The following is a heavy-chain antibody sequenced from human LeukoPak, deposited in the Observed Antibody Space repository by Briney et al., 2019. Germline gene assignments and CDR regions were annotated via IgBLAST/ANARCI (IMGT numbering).Heavy chain of an antibody. J-gene: IGHJ5*02. CDR1: GGSISSSSYY. CDR3: ARAYRDRLSLLQTLTSKKKNWFDP. Sequence: PSETLSLTCTVSGGSISSSSYYWGWNRQPPGKGLEWIGSIYYSGGTYYNPSLKSRVTISVDTSKNQFSLKLSSVTAADTAVYYCARAYRDRLSLLQTLTSKKKNWFDPWGQGTLVTVSS. D-gene: IGHD5-12*01. CDR2: IYYSGGT. V-gene: IGHV4-39*07.